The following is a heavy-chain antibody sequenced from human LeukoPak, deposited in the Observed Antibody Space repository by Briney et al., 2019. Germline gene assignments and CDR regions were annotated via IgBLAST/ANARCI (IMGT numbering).Heavy chain of an antibody. CDR2: IYPGDSDT. V-gene: IGHV5-51*01. Sequence: GESLKIFCKGSGYSFTSYWIGWVRQMPGKGLEWMGIIYPGDSDTRYSPSFQGQVTISADKSISTAYLQWSSLKASDTAMYYCARERRHAYSSSWYYFDYWGQGTLVTVSS. D-gene: IGHD6-13*01. J-gene: IGHJ4*02. CDR1: GYSFTSYW. CDR3: ARERRHAYSSSWYYFDY.